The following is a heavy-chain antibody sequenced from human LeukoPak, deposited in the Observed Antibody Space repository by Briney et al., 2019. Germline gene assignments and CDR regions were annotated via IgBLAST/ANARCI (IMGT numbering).Heavy chain of an antibody. CDR2: IYPGDSDT. CDR3: ARSVLRYFDWLPRDAFDI. V-gene: IGHV5-51*01. Sequence: GESLKISCKGSGHSFTSYWIGWVRQMPGKGLEWMGIIYPGDSDTRYSPSFQGQVTISADKSISTAYLQWSSLKASDTAMYYCARSVLRYFDWLPRDAFDIWGQGTMVTVSS. D-gene: IGHD3-9*01. J-gene: IGHJ3*02. CDR1: GHSFTSYW.